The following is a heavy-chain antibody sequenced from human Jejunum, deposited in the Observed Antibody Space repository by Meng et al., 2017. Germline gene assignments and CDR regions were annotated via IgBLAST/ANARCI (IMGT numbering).Heavy chain of an antibody. CDR3: AHRSSYSSSWDTPIFDY. V-gene: IGHV2-5*05. CDR1: GFSLSTSGVG. J-gene: IGHJ4*02. CDR2: IYWDNDK. Sequence: FGPTLVKPTETLTLTCTFSGFSLSTSGVGVGWIRQPPGEALEWLVVIYWDNDKRYGPSLKSRLTITKDTAKNQVVLAMTNMDPADTATYYCAHRSSYSSSWDTPIFDYWGQGTLVTVSS. D-gene: IGHD3-22*01.